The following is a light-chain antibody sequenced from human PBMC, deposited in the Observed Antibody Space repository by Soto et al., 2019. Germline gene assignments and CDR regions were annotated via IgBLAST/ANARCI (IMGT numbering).Light chain of an antibody. Sequence: DIPMTQSPSTLSASVGDRVTITCRASQSISSWLARYQQKPGKAPKLLIYKASSLESGVPSRFSGSGSGTEFTLTISSLQPDDFATYYCQQYKSYPYTFGQGTKLEIK. V-gene: IGKV1-5*03. J-gene: IGKJ2*01. CDR3: QQYKSYPYT. CDR2: KAS. CDR1: QSISSW.